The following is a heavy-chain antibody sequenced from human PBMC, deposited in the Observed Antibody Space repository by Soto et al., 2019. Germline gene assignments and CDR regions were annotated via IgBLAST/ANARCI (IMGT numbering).Heavy chain of an antibody. CDR2: ISGSGSTI. J-gene: IGHJ4*02. Sequence: GGSLRLSCAASGFTFSSYAVSWVRQAPGKGPEWISSISGSGSTIYYADSVKGQFTISRDNSKNTLCLQMSSLRAEDTAVYYCAKVFYYYDSSGYYYFDYWGQGTLVTVSS. CDR3: AKVFYYYDSSGYYYFDY. CDR1: GFTFSSYA. D-gene: IGHD3-22*01. V-gene: IGHV3-23*01.